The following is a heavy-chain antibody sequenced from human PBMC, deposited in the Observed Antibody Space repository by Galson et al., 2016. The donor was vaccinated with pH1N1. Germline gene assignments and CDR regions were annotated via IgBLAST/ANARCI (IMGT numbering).Heavy chain of an antibody. CDR2: IYPGGSVT. Sequence: QSGAEVKKPGESLKISCKGSGSSFSNYWIGWVRQMPGKGLEWVGIIYPGGSVTRYSPPFQGQVTISIDKSINTAYLQWSSLKASDTAMYYCARQDDFGDYRGDAFDIWGQGTMVIVSS. CDR1: GSSFSNYW. CDR3: ARQDDFGDYRGDAFDI. J-gene: IGHJ3*02. V-gene: IGHV5-51*01. D-gene: IGHD4-17*01.